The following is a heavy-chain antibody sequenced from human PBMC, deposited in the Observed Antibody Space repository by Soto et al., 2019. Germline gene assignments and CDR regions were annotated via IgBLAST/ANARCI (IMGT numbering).Heavy chain of an antibody. V-gene: IGHV3-30-3*01. CDR2: ISYDGSNK. Sequence: QVQLVESGGGVVQPGRSLRLSCAASGFTFSSYAMHWVRQAPGKGLEWVAVISYDGSNKYYADSVKGRFTISRDNSKNTLYLQMNSLRAEDTAVYYCARPFTIFGVVTEQEDAFDIWGQGTMVTVSS. CDR3: ARPFTIFGVVTEQEDAFDI. CDR1: GFTFSSYA. J-gene: IGHJ3*02. D-gene: IGHD3-3*01.